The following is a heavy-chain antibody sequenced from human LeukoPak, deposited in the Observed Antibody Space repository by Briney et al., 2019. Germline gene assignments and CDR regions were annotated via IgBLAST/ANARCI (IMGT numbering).Heavy chain of an antibody. V-gene: IGHV6-1*01. J-gene: IGHJ1*01. Sequence: SQTLSLTCAISGETLSTQGVTWSWIRQSPSRGLEWLGRTYYRSKWYNDYAASVKSRITINPDTSTNQFSLQLNSVTPEDTAVYYCATDGSVLGYFQHWGQGTLVTVSS. CDR1: GETLSTQGVT. CDR3: ATDGSVLGYFQH. CDR2: TYYRSKWYN. D-gene: IGHD1-26*01.